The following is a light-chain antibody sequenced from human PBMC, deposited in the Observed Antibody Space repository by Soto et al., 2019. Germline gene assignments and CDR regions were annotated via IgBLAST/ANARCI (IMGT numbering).Light chain of an antibody. J-gene: IGKJ1*01. Sequence: DIQMTQSPSSLSSSVGDRVTITCRASQGITDYLAGYQQKPGQVPNLLIYAASTLQSGGPSRFSGSGSGTDFTLTITGLQPEDVATYYCQNYNSAPSTFGQGTKVEIK. CDR3: QNYNSAPST. V-gene: IGKV1-27*01. CDR1: QGITDY. CDR2: AAS.